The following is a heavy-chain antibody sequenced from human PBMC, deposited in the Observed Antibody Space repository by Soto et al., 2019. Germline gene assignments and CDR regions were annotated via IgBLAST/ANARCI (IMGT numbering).Heavy chain of an antibody. D-gene: IGHD3-3*01. CDR1: GYTFTSYD. CDR2: ISAYNGNT. CDR3: ARAGFWSGLIHLDY. J-gene: IGHJ4*02. V-gene: IGHV1-18*01. Sequence: QVQLVQSGAEVKKPGASVKVSCKASGYTFTSYDISWVRQAPGQGLEWMGWISAYNGNTNYAQKLQGRVTMTTDTSTSTGYMEMRGLRSDDTAVYYGARAGFWSGLIHLDYWGQGTLVTVSS.